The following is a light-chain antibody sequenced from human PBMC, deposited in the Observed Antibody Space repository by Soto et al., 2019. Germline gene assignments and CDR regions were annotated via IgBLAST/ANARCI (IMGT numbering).Light chain of an antibody. V-gene: IGLV3-21*04. CDR1: NIGSKS. Sequence: SYELTQPPSVSETPGKTATITCGGSNIGSKSVHWYQQQPGQAPELVMIYDRVRSAGIPARLAGSNSGNTATLTISGVEVGDEADYCCQVWDTTSDPEGVFGGGTKVTVL. J-gene: IGLJ3*02. CDR2: YDR. CDR3: QVWDTTSDPEGV.